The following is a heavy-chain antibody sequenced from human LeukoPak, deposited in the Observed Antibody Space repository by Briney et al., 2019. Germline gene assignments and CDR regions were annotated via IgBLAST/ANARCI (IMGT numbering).Heavy chain of an antibody. Sequence: SGPTMVKPTQTLTLSCTISGSSLSTRGVGVGWSCEPPAKALVWLAPIYWNDDKRYSPSLKSRPPITKDTSENQVVLTMSNMVPVDTAAYSGAHSSANLRLLEWLLRRDHEYFDYWGQGTLVTVSS. D-gene: IGHD3-3*01. CDR3: AHSSANLRLLEWLLRRDHEYFDY. CDR2: IYWNDDK. CDR1: GSSLSTRGVG. V-gene: IGHV2-5*01. J-gene: IGHJ4*02.